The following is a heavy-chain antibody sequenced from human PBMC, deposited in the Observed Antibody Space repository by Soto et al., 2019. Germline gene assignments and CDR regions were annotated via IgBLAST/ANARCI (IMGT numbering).Heavy chain of an antibody. CDR3: ARHYGYYSHYMDV. CDR1: GDSISNNNFY. J-gene: IGHJ6*03. Sequence: PSETVSLTCTVSGDSISNNNFYWGWIRQPPGKGLEWIGSIYYSGSTYYNPSLKSRVTISVDTSNNQLSLKLSSVTAADTAVYYCARHYGYYSHYMDVWTKGTTVTVSS. D-gene: IGHD3-10*01. CDR2: IYYSGST. V-gene: IGHV4-39*01.